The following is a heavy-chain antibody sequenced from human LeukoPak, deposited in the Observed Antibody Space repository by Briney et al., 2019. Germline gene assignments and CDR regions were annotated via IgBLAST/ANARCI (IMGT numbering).Heavy chain of an antibody. D-gene: IGHD3-22*01. CDR1: GYSISSGYY. CDR2: IYHSGST. Sequence: PSETLSLTCAVSGYSISSGYYWGWIRQPPGKGLEWIGSIYHSGSTYYNPSLESRGTISVDTSKNQFSLKLSSVTAADTAVYYCARQEFAGRYCSGGSCPSYYYDSSGYYYGVYFDYWGQGTLVTVSS. V-gene: IGHV4-38-2*01. CDR3: ARQEFAGRYCSGGSCPSYYYDSSGYYYGVYFDY. J-gene: IGHJ4*02.